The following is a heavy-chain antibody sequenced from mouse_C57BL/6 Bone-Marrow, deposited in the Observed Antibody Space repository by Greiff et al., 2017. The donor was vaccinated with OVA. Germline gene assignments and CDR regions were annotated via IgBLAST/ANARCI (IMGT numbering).Heavy chain of an antibody. Sequence: QVQLQQPGAELVKPGASVKMSCKASGYTFTSYWITWVKQRPGQGLEWIGDIYPGSGSTNYNEKFKSKATLTVDTSSSTAYMQLSSLTSEDSAVYYCAKEGIYYGNPRLFAYWGKGTLVTVSA. CDR3: AKEGIYYGNPRLFAY. CDR1: GYTFTSYW. CDR2: IYPGSGST. J-gene: IGHJ3*01. D-gene: IGHD2-1*01. V-gene: IGHV1-55*01.